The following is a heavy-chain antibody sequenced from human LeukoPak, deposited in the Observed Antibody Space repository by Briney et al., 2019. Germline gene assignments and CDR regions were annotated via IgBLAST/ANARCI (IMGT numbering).Heavy chain of an antibody. CDR2: IWYDGSNK. D-gene: IGHD3-10*01. V-gene: IGHV3-33*01. Sequence: GGSLRLSCAASGFTFSTYAMHWVRQAPGKGLEGVAVIWYDGSNKYYADSVKGRFTISRDNSKNSLYLQMDSLRVEDTAVYYCARGEGSDYWGQGTLVTVSS. J-gene: IGHJ4*02. CDR3: ARGEGSDY. CDR1: GFTFSTYA.